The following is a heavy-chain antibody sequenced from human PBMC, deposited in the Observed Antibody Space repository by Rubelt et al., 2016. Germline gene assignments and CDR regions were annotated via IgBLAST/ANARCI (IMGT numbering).Heavy chain of an antibody. CDR1: GGTFSSYA. J-gene: IGHJ4*02. CDR2: IIPIFGTA. CDR3: ARLSIFEDTAMVMSDY. V-gene: IGHV1-69*01. Sequence: QVQLVQSGAEVKKPGSSVKVSCKASGGTFSSYAISWVRQAPGQGLEWMGGIIPIFGTANYAQKFQGRVTIPADESTGTAYMELGSRRAEDTAVYYCARLSIFEDTAMVMSDYWGQGTLVTVSS. D-gene: IGHD5-18*01.